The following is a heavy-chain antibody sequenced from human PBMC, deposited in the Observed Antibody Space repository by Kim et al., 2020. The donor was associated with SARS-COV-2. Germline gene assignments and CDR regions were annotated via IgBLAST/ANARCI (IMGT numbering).Heavy chain of an antibody. J-gene: IGHJ3*01. V-gene: IGHV1-46*01. D-gene: IGHD2-15*01. CDR3: ARDSQDITVVVAATERLDF. Sequence: ASVKVSCKASGYAFTKYYLHWVRQARGQGLEWMGGINPNGGTTRYAQKFQDRVTITRDTSTNTIFMELSSLRSDDTAVYFCARDSQDITVVVAATERLDFWGQGSMVIVSS. CDR2: INPNGGTT. CDR1: GYAFTKYY.